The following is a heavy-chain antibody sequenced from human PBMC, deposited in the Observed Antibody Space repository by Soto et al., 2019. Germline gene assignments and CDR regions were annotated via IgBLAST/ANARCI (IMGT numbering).Heavy chain of an antibody. V-gene: IGHV4-31*03. CDR1: GGSIGSGGYY. J-gene: IGHJ4*02. Sequence: PSETLSLTCTVSGGSIGSGGYYWSWIRQHPGKGLEWIGYIYYSGSTYYNPSLKSRVTISVDTSKNQFSLKLSSVTAADTAVYYCARDRDYYDSSGYYYEGGFFDYWGQGTLATVSS. CDR2: IYYSGST. D-gene: IGHD3-22*01. CDR3: ARDRDYYDSSGYYYEGGFFDY.